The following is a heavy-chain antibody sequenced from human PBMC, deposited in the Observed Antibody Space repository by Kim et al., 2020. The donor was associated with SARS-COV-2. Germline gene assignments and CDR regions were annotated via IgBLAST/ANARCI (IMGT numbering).Heavy chain of an antibody. CDR1: GFTFDDYA. CDR2: ISGDGGFT. J-gene: IGHJ6*03. V-gene: IGHV3-43*02. CDR3: AKDIRQNYYYYMDV. Sequence: GGSLRLSCAASGFTFDDYAMEWVRQAPGKGLEWVSFISGDGGFTYYADSVKGRFTISRDNSKNSLYLQMNSLRSEDTGFYYCAKDIRQNYYYYMDVWGKG.